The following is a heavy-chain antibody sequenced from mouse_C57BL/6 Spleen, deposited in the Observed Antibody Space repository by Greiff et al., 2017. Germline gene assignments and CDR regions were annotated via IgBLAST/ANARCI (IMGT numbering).Heavy chain of an antibody. V-gene: IGHV1-26*01. Sequence: EVQLQQSGPELVKPGASVKISCKASGYTFTDYYMNWVKQSHGKSLEWIGDINPNNGGTSYNQKFKGKATLTVDKSSSTAYMELRSLTSEDSAVYYCALTGTSGYFDVWGTGTTVTVSS. J-gene: IGHJ1*03. CDR1: GYTFTDYY. CDR2: INPNNGGT. CDR3: ALTGTSGYFDV. D-gene: IGHD4-1*01.